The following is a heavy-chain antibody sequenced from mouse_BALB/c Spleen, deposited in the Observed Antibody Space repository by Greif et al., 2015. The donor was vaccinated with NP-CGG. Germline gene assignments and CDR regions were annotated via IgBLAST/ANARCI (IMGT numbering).Heavy chain of an antibody. V-gene: IGHV14-3*02. CDR2: IDXANGNT. J-gene: IGHJ1*01. CDR3: ARWDWYFDV. CDR1: GFNIKDTY. Sequence: VQLQQSGAALVKPGASVKLSCTASGFNIKDTYMHWVKQRPEQGLEWIGRIDXANGNTKYDPKFQGKATITADTSSNTAYLQLSSLTSEDTAVYYCARWDWYFDVWGAGTTVTVSS.